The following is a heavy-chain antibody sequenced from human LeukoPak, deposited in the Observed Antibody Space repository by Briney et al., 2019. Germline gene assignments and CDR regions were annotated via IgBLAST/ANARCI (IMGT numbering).Heavy chain of an antibody. CDR1: GFTVSSNH. J-gene: IGHJ4*02. D-gene: IGHD3-22*01. CDR3: ARGQYYDSSGYSSYFDY. Sequence: GGSLRLSCAASGFTVSSNHMSWVRQAPGKGLEWVSVIYSGGSTYYADSVKGRFTISRDNSKNTLYLQMNSLRAEDTAVYYCARGQYYDSSGYSSYFDYWGQGTLVTVSS. CDR2: IYSGGST. V-gene: IGHV3-53*01.